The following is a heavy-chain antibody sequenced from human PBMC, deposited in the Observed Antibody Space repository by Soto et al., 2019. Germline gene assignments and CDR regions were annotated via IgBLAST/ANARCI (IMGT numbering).Heavy chain of an antibody. CDR3: ARGSAFTTVRGTCFDS. V-gene: IGHV4-30-4*01. Sequence: QVQLQESGPGLVKPSQTLSLTCTVSGDSISSGDYFWTWIRQPPGMDLEWLGYIYYSGNAYHSPALTSRPTISIGTSKNQCSLQLSSVTAADTALYACARGSAFTTVRGTCFDSWGPGSLVTVSS. D-gene: IGHD4-17*01. CDR2: IYYSGNA. J-gene: IGHJ4*02. CDR1: GDSISSGDYF.